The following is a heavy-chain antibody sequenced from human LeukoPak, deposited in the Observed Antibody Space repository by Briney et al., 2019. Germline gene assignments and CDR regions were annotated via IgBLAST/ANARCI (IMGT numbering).Heavy chain of an antibody. V-gene: IGHV4-38-2*02. CDR2: IYRSGST. J-gene: IGHJ4*02. Sequence: SETLSLTCTVSGYSISSGYYWGWIRQPPGKGLEWIGSIYRSGSTYFNPSLKSRFTISVDTSKNQFSLKLGYVTAADTAVYYCAKEGEGSISHWGQGTLVTVSS. CDR3: AKEGEGSISH. D-gene: IGHD3-16*01. CDR1: GYSISSGYY.